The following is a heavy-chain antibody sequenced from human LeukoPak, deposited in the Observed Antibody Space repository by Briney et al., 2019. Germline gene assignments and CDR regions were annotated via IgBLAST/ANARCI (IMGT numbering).Heavy chain of an antibody. Sequence: KPSETLSLTCTVSGGSISSYYWSWIRQPPGKGLEWIGYIYYSGSTNYNPSLKSRVTISVDTSKNQFSLKLSSVTAADTAVYYCARDQVRGQLERPNGMDVWGQGTTVTVSS. D-gene: IGHD1-1*01. CDR2: IYYSGST. V-gene: IGHV4-59*01. CDR3: ARDQVRGQLERPNGMDV. CDR1: GGSISSYY. J-gene: IGHJ6*02.